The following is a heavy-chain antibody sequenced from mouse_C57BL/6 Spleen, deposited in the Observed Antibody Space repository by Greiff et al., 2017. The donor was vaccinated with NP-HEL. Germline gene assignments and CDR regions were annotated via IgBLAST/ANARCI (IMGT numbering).Heavy chain of an antibody. CDR1: GFTFSDYG. D-gene: IGHD1-1*01. J-gene: IGHJ4*01. CDR2: ISNLAYSI. V-gene: IGHV5-15*01. Sequence: EVKLVESGGGLVQPGGSLKLSCAASGFTFSDYGMAWVRQAPRKGPEWVAFISNLAYSIYYADTVTGRFTISRENAKNTLYLEMSSLRSEDTAMYYCARHTVYAMDYWGQGTSVAVSS. CDR3: ARHTVYAMDY.